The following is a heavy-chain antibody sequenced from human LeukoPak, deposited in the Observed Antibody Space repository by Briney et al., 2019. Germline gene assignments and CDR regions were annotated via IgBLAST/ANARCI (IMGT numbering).Heavy chain of an antibody. V-gene: IGHV3-30*02. CDR2: IWFDGSQT. Sequence: GGSLRLSCAASGFSFSSYGMHWVRQAPGKGLERLTFIWFDGSQTYYADSVKGRFTISRDNSKNTLYLQMNSLRTEDTAMYYCAKCSAGNCDIDYWGQGTLVTVSS. CDR3: AKCSAGNCDIDY. D-gene: IGHD2-15*01. CDR1: GFSFSSYG. J-gene: IGHJ4*02.